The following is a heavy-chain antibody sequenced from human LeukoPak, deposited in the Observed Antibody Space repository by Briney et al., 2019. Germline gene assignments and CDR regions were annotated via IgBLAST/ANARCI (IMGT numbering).Heavy chain of an antibody. CDR1: GFTFSSSW. CDR3: AKDHYGGGL. J-gene: IGHJ4*02. Sequence: GGSLRLSCAASGFTFSSSWMNWVRQAPGKGLEWVASINEDGSEKYYVDSVKGRFTVSRDNAKNSLYLQMNSLRAEDTAVYFCAKDHYGGGLWGQGALVTVSS. D-gene: IGHD4-23*01. V-gene: IGHV3-7*01. CDR2: INEDGSEK.